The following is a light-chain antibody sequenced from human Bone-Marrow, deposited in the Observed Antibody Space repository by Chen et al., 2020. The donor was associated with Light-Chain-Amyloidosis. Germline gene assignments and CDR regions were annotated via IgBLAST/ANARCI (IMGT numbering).Light chain of an antibody. J-gene: IGLJ3*02. CDR2: DDS. CDR3: QVWDRSSDRPV. Sequence: SYVLTQAPSVSVAPGQTARITCGGDDIETESVHWYQQKPGQAPVLVVEDDSDRPSGIPERFSGSNSGNTATLTISRVEAGDEADYYCQVWDRSSDRPVFGGWTKLTVL. V-gene: IGLV3-21*02. CDR1: DIETES.